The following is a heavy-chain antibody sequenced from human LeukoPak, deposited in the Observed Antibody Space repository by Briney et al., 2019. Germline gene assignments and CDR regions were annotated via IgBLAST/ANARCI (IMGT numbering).Heavy chain of an antibody. CDR2: INHSGST. CDR1: GGSFSAYY. V-gene: IGHV4-34*01. Sequence: SSETLSLTCAVYGGSFSAYYWSWIRQPPGKGLEWIGEINHSGSTNYNPSLKSRVTISVDTSKNQFSLELSSVTAADTAVYYCARNVGYSSYYYYYMDVWGKGTTVTVSS. J-gene: IGHJ6*03. CDR3: ARNVGYSSYYYYYMDV. D-gene: IGHD4-11*01.